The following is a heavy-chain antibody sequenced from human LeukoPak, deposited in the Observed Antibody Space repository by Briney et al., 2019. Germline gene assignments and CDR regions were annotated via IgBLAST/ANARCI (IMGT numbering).Heavy chain of an antibody. V-gene: IGHV4-59*02. CDR2: IYYSART. D-gene: IGHD2-2*01. J-gene: IGHJ5*02. Sequence: PSETLSLTCTVSGASVTGYYWSWVRQAPGKGLEYIGYIYYSARTDYNPSLKSRATISLDTSKNQFSLSLTSVTAADTAVYYCARGTPRNNWFDPWGQGTLVTVSS. CDR3: ARGTPRNNWFDP. CDR1: GASVTGYY.